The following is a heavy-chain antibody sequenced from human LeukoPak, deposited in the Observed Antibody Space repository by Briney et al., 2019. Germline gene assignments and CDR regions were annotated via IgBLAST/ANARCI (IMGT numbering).Heavy chain of an antibody. V-gene: IGHV4-59*01. J-gene: IGHJ4*02. CDR1: GGSISSYY. CDR3: AGPTLSATGYFDY. Sequence: SETLSLTCTVSGGSISSYYWSWIRQPPGKGLEWIGYIYYSGSTNYNPSLKSRVTISVDTSKNQFSLKLNSVTAADTAVYYCAGPTLSATGYFDYWGQGILVTVSS. D-gene: IGHD1-1*01. CDR2: IYYSGST.